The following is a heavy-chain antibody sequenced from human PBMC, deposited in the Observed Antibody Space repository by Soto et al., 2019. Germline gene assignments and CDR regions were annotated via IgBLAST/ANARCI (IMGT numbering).Heavy chain of an antibody. CDR3: TGITSFRGMDV. V-gene: IGHV6-1*01. Sequence: PSHTLSLTCSLSGDSFSSNTAACNWIRHSPSRGLEWLGRTYYRSKWNNDYALSVKSRITINPDTPKNQFSLHLYSVTPEDTAVYYCTGITSFRGMDVWGQGTPVTVPS. J-gene: IGHJ6*02. CDR1: GDSFSSNTAA. CDR2: TYYRSKWNN. D-gene: IGHD3-10*01.